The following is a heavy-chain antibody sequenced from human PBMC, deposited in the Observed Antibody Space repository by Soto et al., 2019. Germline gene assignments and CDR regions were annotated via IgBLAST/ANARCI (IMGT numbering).Heavy chain of an antibody. D-gene: IGHD5-12*01. J-gene: IGHJ4*02. V-gene: IGHV3-33*01. CDR3: AREGWLRLYYFDY. CDR2: IWYDGSNK. CDR1: GFTFSSYG. Sequence: PGGSLRLSCAASGFTFSSYGRHWVRQAPGKGLEWVAVIWYDGSNKYYADSVKGRFTISRDNSKNTLYLQMNSLRAEDTAVYYCAREGWLRLYYFDYWGQGTLVTSPQ.